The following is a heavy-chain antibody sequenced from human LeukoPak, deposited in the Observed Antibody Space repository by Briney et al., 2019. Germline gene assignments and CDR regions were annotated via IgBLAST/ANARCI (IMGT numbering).Heavy chain of an antibody. J-gene: IGHJ4*02. V-gene: IGHV4-39*07. CDR1: GGSISSSSYY. CDR3: ARGSSFEAARPFEY. Sequence: PSETLSLTCTVSGGSISSSSYYWGWIRQPPGKGLEWIGSIYYSGSTYYNPSLKSRVTISVDTSRNLFSLKLNSLTAADTAVYYCARGSSFEAARPFEYWGQGTLVTVSS. D-gene: IGHD6-6*01. CDR2: IYYSGST.